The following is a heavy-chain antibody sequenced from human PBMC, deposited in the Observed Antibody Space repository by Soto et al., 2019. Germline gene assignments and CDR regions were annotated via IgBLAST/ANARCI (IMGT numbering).Heavy chain of an antibody. V-gene: IGHV1-18*01. CDR1: GYTFTSYG. J-gene: IGHJ4*02. Sequence: ASVKVSCKASGYTFTSYGISWVRQAPGQGLEWMGWISAYNGNTNYAQKLQGRVTMTTDTSTSTAYMELRSLRSDDTAVYYCARDQMDIVATLMDYWGQGTLVTVSS. CDR2: ISAYNGNT. D-gene: IGHD5-12*01. CDR3: ARDQMDIVATLMDY.